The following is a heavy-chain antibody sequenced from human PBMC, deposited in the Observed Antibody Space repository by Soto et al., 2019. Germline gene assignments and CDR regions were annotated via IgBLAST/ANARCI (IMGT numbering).Heavy chain of an antibody. CDR1: GYTFSTYG. CDR2: ISGYNGDT. CDR3: ARDARGFLATPTLAFDL. V-gene: IGHV1-18*04. J-gene: IGHJ3*01. Sequence: GASVKVSCKASGYTFSTYGMTWVRQAPGQGLEWMGWISGYNGDTKYAQNLQGRVTMTRDTSTSTAYMELRSLRSDDTAVYYCARDARGFLATPTLAFDLWGQGTMVTVSS. D-gene: IGHD5-12*01.